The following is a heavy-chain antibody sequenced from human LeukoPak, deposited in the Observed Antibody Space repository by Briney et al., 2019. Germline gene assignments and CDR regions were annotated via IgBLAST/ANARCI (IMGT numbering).Heavy chain of an antibody. CDR1: GYIFTGYH. J-gene: IGHJ4*02. D-gene: IGHD3-3*01. Sequence: ASVKVSCKASGYIFTGYHIHWVRQATGQGLEWMGWMNPNSGNTGYAQKFQGRVTMTRNTSISTAYMELSSLRSEDTAVYYCARGYTIFGVVIISSVTNFDYWGQGTLVTVSS. CDR2: MNPNSGNT. CDR3: ARGYTIFGVVIISSVTNFDY. V-gene: IGHV1-8*02.